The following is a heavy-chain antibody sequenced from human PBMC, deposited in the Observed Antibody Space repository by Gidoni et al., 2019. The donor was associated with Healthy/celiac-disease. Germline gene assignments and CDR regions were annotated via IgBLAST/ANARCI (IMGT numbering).Heavy chain of an antibody. J-gene: IGHJ6*02. CDR3: ARDQPQLVFNYYYGMDV. V-gene: IGHV3-11*01. CDR1: DFTFSNYY. CDR2: ISSSGSTI. Sequence: QGQLVESGGGLVNPGGSLSLSFAASDFTFSNYYMSLIRQAPGKGLEWVSYISSSGSTIYYSDSVKGRFTISRYNAKNSLYLQMNSLRAEDTAVYYCARDQPQLVFNYYYGMDVWGQGTTVTVSS. D-gene: IGHD6-13*01.